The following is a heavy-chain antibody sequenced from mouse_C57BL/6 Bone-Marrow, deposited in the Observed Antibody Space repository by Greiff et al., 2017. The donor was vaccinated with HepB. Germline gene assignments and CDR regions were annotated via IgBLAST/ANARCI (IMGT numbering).Heavy chain of an antibody. CDR3: ARRAYGRGGEDFDV. V-gene: IGHV5-17*01. Sequence: EVKLMESGGGLVKPGGSLKLSCAASGFTFSDYGMHWVRQAPEKGLEWVAYISSGSSTIYYADTVKGRFTISRDNATNTLFLQMTSLRSEDTAMYYGARRAYGRGGEDFDVWGQGTTLTVST. D-gene: IGHD1-1*01. J-gene: IGHJ2*01. CDR1: GFTFSDYG. CDR2: ISSGSSTI.